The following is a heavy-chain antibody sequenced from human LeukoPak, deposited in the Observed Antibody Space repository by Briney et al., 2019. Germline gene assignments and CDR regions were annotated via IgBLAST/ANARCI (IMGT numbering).Heavy chain of an antibody. V-gene: IGHV3-74*01. CDR1: GFNFASNW. Sequence: GGSLRLSCAASGFNFASNWMHWVRQTPGKGLVWVSRINSGESGTSYADSVEGRFTISRDNAKNTLYLQMNSLRAEDTAVYYCARLRQLAYGMDVWGQGTTVTVSS. CDR2: INSGESGT. CDR3: ARLRQLAYGMDV. J-gene: IGHJ6*02. D-gene: IGHD6-13*01.